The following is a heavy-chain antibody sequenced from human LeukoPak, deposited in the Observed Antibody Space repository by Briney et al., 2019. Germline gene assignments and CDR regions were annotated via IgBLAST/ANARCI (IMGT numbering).Heavy chain of an antibody. Sequence: SETLSLTCTVSGGSISSYYWSWIRQPPGKGLEWIGYIYDSGSTNYNPSLKSRVTISVDTSKNQFSLKLSSVTAADTAVYYCARGNRGDDFWSGYSPSYYYYGMDVWGQGTTVTVSS. V-gene: IGHV4-59*01. D-gene: IGHD3-3*01. CDR3: ARGNRGDDFWSGYSPSYYYYGMDV. J-gene: IGHJ6*02. CDR2: IYDSGST. CDR1: GGSISSYY.